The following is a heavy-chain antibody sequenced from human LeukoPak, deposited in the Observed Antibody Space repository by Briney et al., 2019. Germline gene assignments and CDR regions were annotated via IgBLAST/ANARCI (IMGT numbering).Heavy chain of an antibody. J-gene: IGHJ4*02. CDR1: GFTFSSYA. V-gene: IGHV3-30-3*01. CDR3: ARGAGAIAAADYFDY. Sequence: GRSLRLSCAASGFTFSSYAMHWVRQAPGKGLEWVAVISYDGSNKYYADSVKGRFTISRDNSKNTLYLQMNSLRAEDTAVYYCARGAGAIAAADYFDYWGQGTLVTVSS. CDR2: ISYDGSNK. D-gene: IGHD6-13*01.